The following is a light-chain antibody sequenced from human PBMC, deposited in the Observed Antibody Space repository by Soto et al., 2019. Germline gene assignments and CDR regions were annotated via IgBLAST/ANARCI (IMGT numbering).Light chain of an antibody. J-gene: IGKJ4*01. CDR3: QQYNNWLALT. CDR2: GAS. V-gene: IGKV3-15*01. CDR1: RSISSS. Sequence: EIMLTQSPATVSLSPGERASLSCRASRSISSSLAWYQQKPGQAPRLLIYGASTRATGIPARFSGSGSGTEFTLTISSLQSEDFAVYYCQQYNNWLALTFGGGTKVDI.